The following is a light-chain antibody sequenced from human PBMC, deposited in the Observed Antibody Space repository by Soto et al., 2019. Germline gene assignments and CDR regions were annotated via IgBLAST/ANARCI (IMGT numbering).Light chain of an antibody. CDR3: QQYGSSPRT. CDR2: GAS. V-gene: IGKV3-20*01. J-gene: IGKJ1*01. Sequence: DIVFTQSPPTLSVSXRVRATLSXXXSQSISNSYLAWYQQKPGQAPRLVIYGASSRATGIPDRFSGSGAVTDFTLTISRLEPEDFAVYFCQQYGSSPRTFGQGTKVDI. CDR1: QSISNSY.